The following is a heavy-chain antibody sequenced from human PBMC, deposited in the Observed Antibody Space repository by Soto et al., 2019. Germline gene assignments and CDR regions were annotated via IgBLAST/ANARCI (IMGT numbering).Heavy chain of an antibody. CDR3: ALGIAVPGNIYDRVGGPYFHY. CDR1: GYXXXXXG. CDR2: XXXPXGNT. V-gene: IGHV1-18*04. Sequence: QVQLVXXXXEVREPGASVKVSCKASGYXXXXXGVSWVRQAXXXXXXXXXXXXXPXGNTDYAQRLQGRVTMTTATSTSTAYLEVRSLRPEDTAVYYCALGIAVPGNIYDRVGGPYFHYWGQGTLVTVSA. D-gene: IGHD6-19*01. J-gene: IGHJ4*02.